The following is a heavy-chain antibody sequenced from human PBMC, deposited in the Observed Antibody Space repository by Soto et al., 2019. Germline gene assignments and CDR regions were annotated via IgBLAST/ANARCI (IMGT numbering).Heavy chain of an antibody. V-gene: IGHV3-23*01. J-gene: IGHJ3*02. CDR3: AKDTYSSGWPTDAFDI. D-gene: IGHD6-19*01. CDR2: ISGSVGST. Sequence: LRLSCAASGFTFSSYAMSWVRQAPVKGLEWVSAISGSVGSTYYADSVKGRFTISRDNSKNTLYLQMNSLRAEDTAVYYCAKDTYSSGWPTDAFDIWGQGTMVTVS. CDR1: GFTFSSYA.